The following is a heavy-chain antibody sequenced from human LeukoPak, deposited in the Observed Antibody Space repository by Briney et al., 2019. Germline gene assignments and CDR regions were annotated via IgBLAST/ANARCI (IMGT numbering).Heavy chain of an antibody. Sequence: GGSLRLSCTASGFSLGDYAMSWVRQAPGKGLEWVSGINWNGGSTGYADSVKGRFTISRDNAKNSLYLQMNSLRAEDTALYYCARDSAHFDYWGQGTLVTVSS. D-gene: IGHD3-10*01. CDR2: INWNGGST. CDR1: GFSLGDYA. V-gene: IGHV3-20*04. J-gene: IGHJ4*02. CDR3: ARDSAHFDY.